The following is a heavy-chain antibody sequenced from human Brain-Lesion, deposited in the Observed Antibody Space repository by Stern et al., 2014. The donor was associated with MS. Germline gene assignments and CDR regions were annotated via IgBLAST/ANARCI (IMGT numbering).Heavy chain of an antibody. CDR1: GDTFTGYY. D-gene: IGHD3-10*01. V-gene: IGHV1-2*02. CDR2: IKPNSGGT. CDR3: ARGYYGSGRPQKGMDV. J-gene: IGHJ6*02. Sequence: QVQLVQSGAEVKKPGASVKVSCKASGDTFTGYYMYWVRQAPGQGLEWMGWIKPNSGGTHYAQKFQGRVTMTRDTSITTAYMELSRLRSDDTAVYYCARGYYGSGRPQKGMDVWGQGTTVTVSS.